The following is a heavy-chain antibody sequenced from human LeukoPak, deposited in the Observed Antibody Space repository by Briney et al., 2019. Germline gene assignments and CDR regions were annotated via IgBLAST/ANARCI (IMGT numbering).Heavy chain of an antibody. D-gene: IGHD3-10*01. CDR3: AKSRGVINAFDI. V-gene: IGHV3-30*18. CDR1: GFTFSNYS. J-gene: IGHJ3*02. CDR2: ISYDGSNK. Sequence: GSLRLSCAASGFTFSNYSMHWVRQAPGKGLEWVAIISYDGSNKYYADSVKGRFTISRDNSKNTLYLQMNSLRAEDTAVYYCAKSRGVINAFDIWGQGTMVTVSS.